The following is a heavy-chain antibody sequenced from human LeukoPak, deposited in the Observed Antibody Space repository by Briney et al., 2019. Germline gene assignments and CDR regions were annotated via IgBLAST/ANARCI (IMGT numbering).Heavy chain of an antibody. Sequence: SETLSLTCAVYGGSFSGYYWSWIRQPPGKGLEWIGEINHSGSTNYNPSLKSRVTISVDTTKNQFSLKPSSVTAADTAVYYCARGPPIISGSYSGGAFDIWGQGTMVTVSS. J-gene: IGHJ3*02. CDR3: ARGPPIISGSYSGGAFDI. D-gene: IGHD1-26*01. CDR1: GGSFSGYY. CDR2: INHSGST. V-gene: IGHV4-34*01.